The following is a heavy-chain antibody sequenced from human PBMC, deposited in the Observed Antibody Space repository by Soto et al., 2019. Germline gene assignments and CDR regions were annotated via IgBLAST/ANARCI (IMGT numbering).Heavy chain of an antibody. D-gene: IGHD6-13*01. J-gene: IGHJ4*02. Sequence: GSGPTLVNPPETLTLTCTVSGFSLSNARMGVSWIRQPPGKALEWLAHTFSNDEKSYSTSLKSRLTISKDTSKSQVVLTMTNMDPVDTATYYCARIPYSSSWYYFDYWGQGTLVTVSS. V-gene: IGHV2-26*01. CDR3: ARIPYSSSWYYFDY. CDR2: TFSNDEK. CDR1: GFSLSNARMG.